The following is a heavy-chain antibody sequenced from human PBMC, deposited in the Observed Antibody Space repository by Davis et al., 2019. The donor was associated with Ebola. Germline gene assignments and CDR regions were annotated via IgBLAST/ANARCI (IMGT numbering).Heavy chain of an antibody. CDR2: ISSSSSYI. CDR1: GFTFSSYS. D-gene: IGHD6-13*01. J-gene: IGHJ4*02. V-gene: IGHV3-21*01. Sequence: GESLKISCAASGFTFSSYSMNWVRQAPGKGLEWVSSISSSSSYIYYADSVKGQFTISRDNAKNSLYLQMNSLRAEDTAVYYCARVHGQLAYYFDYWGQGTLVTVSS. CDR3: ARVHGQLAYYFDY.